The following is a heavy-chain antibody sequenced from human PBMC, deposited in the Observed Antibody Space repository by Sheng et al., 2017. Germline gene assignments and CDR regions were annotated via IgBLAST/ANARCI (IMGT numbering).Heavy chain of an antibody. J-gene: IGHJ4*02. CDR3: AKMVYNSGWSGEHYFDY. CDR1: GFTFSSSG. Sequence: EVQLVESGGGLVQPGGSLRLSCAASGFTFSSSGMSWVRQAPGKGLEWVSGISGRGGSTYYADSVKGRFTISRDNSKNTLNLQLSSLRAEDTAVYYCAKMVYNSGWSGEHYFDYWGQGTLVTVSS. V-gene: IGHV3-23*04. D-gene: IGHD6-19*01. CDR2: ISGRGGST.